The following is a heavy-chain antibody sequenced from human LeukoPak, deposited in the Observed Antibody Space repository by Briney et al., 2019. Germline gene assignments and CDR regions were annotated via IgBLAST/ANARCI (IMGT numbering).Heavy chain of an antibody. Sequence: GASVKVSCKASGGTSSSYAISWVRQAPGQGLEWMGGIIPIFGTANYAQKFQGRVTITADESTSTAYMELSSLRSEDTAVYYCARDPGILTGHYLYYYYGMDVWGQGTTVTVSS. D-gene: IGHD3-9*01. V-gene: IGHV1-69*13. CDR3: ARDPGILTGHYLYYYYGMDV. CDR2: IIPIFGTA. CDR1: GGTSSSYA. J-gene: IGHJ6*02.